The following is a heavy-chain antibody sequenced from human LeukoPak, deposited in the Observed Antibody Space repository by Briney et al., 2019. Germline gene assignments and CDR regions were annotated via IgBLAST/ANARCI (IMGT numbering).Heavy chain of an antibody. Sequence: SETLSLTCTVSGGSISSYYWSWIRQPPGKGLEWIGYIYYSGSTNYNPSLKSRVTISVDTSKNQFSLKPSSVTAADTAVYYCARDRGEMATMRDYYYGMDVWGQGTTVTVSS. J-gene: IGHJ6*02. CDR2: IYYSGST. CDR1: GGSISSYY. CDR3: ARDRGEMATMRDYYYGMDV. V-gene: IGHV4-59*01. D-gene: IGHD5-24*01.